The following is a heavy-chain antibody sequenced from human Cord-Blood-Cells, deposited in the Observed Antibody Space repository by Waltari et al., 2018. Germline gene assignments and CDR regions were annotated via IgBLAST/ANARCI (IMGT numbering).Heavy chain of an antibody. V-gene: IGHV4-39*01. CDR1: GGSISSSSYY. Sequence: QLQLQESGPGLVKPSETLSLTCTVSGGSISSSSYYWGWIRQPPGKGLAWIGSIYYSVSTYYNPSLNSRVTISVDTSKNQFALKRSSVTAADTAVYYCARFGDGYCSSTSCLEYSSSYYFDYWGQVTLVTVSS. CDR3: ARFGDGYCSSTSCLEYSSSYYFDY. D-gene: IGHD2-2*03. J-gene: IGHJ4*02. CDR2: IYYSVST.